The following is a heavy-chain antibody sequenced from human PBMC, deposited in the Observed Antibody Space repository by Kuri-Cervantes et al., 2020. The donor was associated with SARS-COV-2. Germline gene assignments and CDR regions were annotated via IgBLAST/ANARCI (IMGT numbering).Heavy chain of an antibody. CDR2: IDWDDDK. V-gene: IGHV2-70*11. Sequence: SDPTLVKPTQTLTLTCTFSGFSLTTSGMCVAWIRQPPGKALEWLARIDWDDDKYYKTSLKTRLTISKDTSKNQVVLTMTNMDPVDTATYYCARIQATTVIADYWGQGTLVTVSS. D-gene: IGHD4-11*01. CDR1: GFSLTTSGMC. J-gene: IGHJ4*02. CDR3: ARIQATTVIADY.